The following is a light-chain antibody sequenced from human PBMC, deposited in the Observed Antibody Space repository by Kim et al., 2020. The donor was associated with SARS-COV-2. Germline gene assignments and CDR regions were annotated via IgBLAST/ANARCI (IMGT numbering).Light chain of an antibody. CDR3: HQFGGSPRT. CDR2: GAS. Sequence: LSPGERATLSCRASQSVSSTYLAWYQQKPGQPPRLLIYGASSRATGIPDRFSGSGSGTDFTLTISRLESEDFAVYYCHQFGGSPRTFGQGTKLEI. V-gene: IGKV3-20*01. J-gene: IGKJ1*01. CDR1: QSVSSTY.